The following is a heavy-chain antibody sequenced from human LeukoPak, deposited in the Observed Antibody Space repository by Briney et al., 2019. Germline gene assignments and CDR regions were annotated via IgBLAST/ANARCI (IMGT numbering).Heavy chain of an antibody. CDR1: GYTFTGYY. CDR2: INPNSGGT. Sequence: GASVKVSCKASGYTFTGYYMHWVRQAPGQGLEWMGWINPNSGGTNYAQKFQGRVTMTTDTSTSTAYMELRSLRSDDTAVYYCARGGYDILTGNPKSGDYWGQGTLVTVSS. D-gene: IGHD3-9*01. V-gene: IGHV1-2*02. CDR3: ARGGYDILTGNPKSGDY. J-gene: IGHJ4*02.